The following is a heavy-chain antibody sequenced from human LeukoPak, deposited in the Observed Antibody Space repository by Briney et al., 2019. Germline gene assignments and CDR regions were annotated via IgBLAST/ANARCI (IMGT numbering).Heavy chain of an antibody. J-gene: IGHJ6*02. CDR3: AKENYYGMDA. V-gene: IGHV3-23*01. CDR2: ISGSGGST. CDR1: GFTFSSYA. Sequence: GGSLRLPCAASGFTFSSYAMSWVRQAPGKGLEWVSAISGSGGSTYYADSVKGRFTISRDNAKNTLYLQMSSLRAEDTAVYYCAKENYYGMDAWGQGTTVTVSS.